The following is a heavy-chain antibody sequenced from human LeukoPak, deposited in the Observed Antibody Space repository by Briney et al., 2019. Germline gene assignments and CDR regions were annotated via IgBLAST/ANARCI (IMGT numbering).Heavy chain of an antibody. V-gene: IGHV3-21*04. CDR1: GFTFSSYS. J-gene: IGHJ5*02. D-gene: IGHD3-22*01. CDR2: ISSSSSYI. CDR3: ARCTTASSGWCNWLDP. Sequence: PGGSLRLSCAASGFTFSSYSMNWVRQAPGKGLEWVSSISSSSSYIYYADSVKGRFTISRDNAKNSLYLQMNSLRAEDTAIYYCARCTTASSGWCNWLDPWGQGTLVTVSS.